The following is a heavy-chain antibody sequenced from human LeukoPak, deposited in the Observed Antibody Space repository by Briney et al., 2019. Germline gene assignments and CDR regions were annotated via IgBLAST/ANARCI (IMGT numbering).Heavy chain of an antibody. J-gene: IGHJ4*02. CDR2: IRYDGSNR. CDR1: GFTFSSYG. V-gene: IGHV3-30*02. D-gene: IGHD3-10*01. CDR3: AKDGYYYGSGIDY. Sequence: GGSLRLSCAASGFTFSSYGMHWVRQAPGKGLEWVAFIRYDGSNRYYADSVKGRFTISRDNSKNTLYLQMNSLRAEDTAVYYCAKDGYYYGSGIDYWGQGTLVTVSS.